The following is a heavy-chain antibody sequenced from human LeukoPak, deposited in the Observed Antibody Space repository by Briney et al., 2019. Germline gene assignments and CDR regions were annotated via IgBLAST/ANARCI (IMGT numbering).Heavy chain of an antibody. CDR3: ARDRGLERQEAWFDP. D-gene: IGHD1-1*01. CDR2: INHSGST. J-gene: IGHJ5*02. CDR1: GGSSSGYY. Sequence: PSETLSLTCAVYGGSSSGYYWSWIRQPPGKGLEWIGEINHSGSTNYNPSLKSRVTMSADTSKNQFSLKVNSVTAADTAVYYCARDRGLERQEAWFDPWGQGTLVIVSS. V-gene: IGHV4-34*01.